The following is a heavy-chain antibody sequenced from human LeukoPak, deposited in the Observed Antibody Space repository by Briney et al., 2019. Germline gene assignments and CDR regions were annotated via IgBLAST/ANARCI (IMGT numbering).Heavy chain of an antibody. CDR2: IRGDGGAT. CDR1: GFTSSSHG. Sequence: GGSLRLPCAASGFTSSSHGMTWVPQAPGKGLEGVSTIRGDGGATFYADSVRGRFIISRDNSVNTLFLQMNSLRAEDTAVYYCAKFGSSGYCLGYWGQGTLVIASS. CDR3: AKFGSSGYCLGY. D-gene: IGHD3-22*01. V-gene: IGHV3-23*01. J-gene: IGHJ4*02.